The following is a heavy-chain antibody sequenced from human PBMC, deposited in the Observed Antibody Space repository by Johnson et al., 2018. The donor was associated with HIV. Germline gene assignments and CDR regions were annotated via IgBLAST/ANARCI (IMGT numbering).Heavy chain of an antibody. J-gene: IGHJ5*01. D-gene: IGHD6-13*01. CDR2: ISYDGSNK. Sequence: QVQLVESGGVVVQPGGSLRLSCAASGFTFSSYAMHWVRQAPGKGLEWVAVISYDGSNKYYADSVKGRFTISRDNSKNTLYLQMNSLRAEDTAVYYCARGLGAAAGPCGVLGDS. V-gene: IGHV3-30-3*01. CDR3: ARGLGAAAGPCGVLGDS. CDR1: GFTFSSYA.